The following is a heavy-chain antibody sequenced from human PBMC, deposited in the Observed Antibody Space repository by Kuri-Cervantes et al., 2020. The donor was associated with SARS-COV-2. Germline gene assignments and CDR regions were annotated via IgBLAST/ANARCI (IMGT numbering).Heavy chain of an antibody. CDR2: ISYDGSNK. CDR1: GFSFSSYG. CDR3: ARTGGSYYLFDY. Sequence: GGSLRLSCSASGFSFSSYGMNWVRQAPGKGLEWVAVISYDGSNKYYADSVKGRFTISRDNSKNTLYLQMNSLRAEDTAVYYCARTGGSYYLFDYWGQGTLVTVSS. V-gene: IGHV3-30*03. D-gene: IGHD1-26*01. J-gene: IGHJ4*02.